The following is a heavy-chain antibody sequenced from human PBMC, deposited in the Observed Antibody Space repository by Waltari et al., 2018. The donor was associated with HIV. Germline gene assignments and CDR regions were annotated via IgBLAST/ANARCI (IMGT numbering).Heavy chain of an antibody. J-gene: IGHJ4*02. CDR2: ISYRGTT. CDR3: VRHWVYGSVPSAIRTFDN. V-gene: IGHV4-39*01. D-gene: IGHD3-10*01. Sequence: QLQMQESGPGLVKPSETLSLTCSVSGDSISDTPFYWGWLRQPPGKGLEWIGSISYRGTTDSKASLSGRGSVSGDTPKNQFSLHLRSVTAADTAVYYCVRHWVYGSVPSAIRTFDNWGQGTLVTVSS. CDR1: GDSISDTPFY.